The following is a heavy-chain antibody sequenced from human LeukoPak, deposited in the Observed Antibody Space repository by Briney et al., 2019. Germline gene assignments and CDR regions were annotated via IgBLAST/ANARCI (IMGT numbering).Heavy chain of an antibody. J-gene: IGHJ3*02. CDR3: ARDCSGGSCYGAFDI. D-gene: IGHD2-15*01. V-gene: IGHV4-30-4*01. CDR2: IYDSGST. Sequence: SETLSLTCTVSGASIRSGDYYWSWIRLPAGKGMEWIGYIYDSGSTYYNPSLKSRITISVDTSENRFSLKLSSVTATATAVYYCARDCSGGSCYGAFDIWGQGTMVTVSS. CDR1: GASIRSGDYY.